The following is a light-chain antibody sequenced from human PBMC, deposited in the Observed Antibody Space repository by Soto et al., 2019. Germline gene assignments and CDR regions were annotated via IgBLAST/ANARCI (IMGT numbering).Light chain of an antibody. V-gene: IGKV3-20*01. CDR1: QSVSSTY. J-gene: IGKJ1*01. CDR3: QQYDNSLAT. Sequence: EIVLTQSPGTLYLSPGERATLSCRASQSVSSTYLSWYQQKVGQAPRLLIYAASSRATGIPDRFSGSGSGTDFTLTISRLEPEDFAAYYCQQYDNSLATFGQGTKVEIK. CDR2: AAS.